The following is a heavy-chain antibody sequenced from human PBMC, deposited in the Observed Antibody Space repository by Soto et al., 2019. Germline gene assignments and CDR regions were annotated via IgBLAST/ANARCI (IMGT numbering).Heavy chain of an antibody. V-gene: IGHV1-69*13. Sequence: ASVKVSCKVSGGTFSSYAISWVRQAPGQGLEWMGGIIPIFGTANYAQKFQGRVTITADESTSTAYMELSSLRSEDTAVYYCARPDIVAYYYYYGMDVWGQGTTVTVSS. D-gene: IGHD5-12*01. CDR1: GGTFSSYA. J-gene: IGHJ6*02. CDR2: IIPIFGTA. CDR3: ARPDIVAYYYYYGMDV.